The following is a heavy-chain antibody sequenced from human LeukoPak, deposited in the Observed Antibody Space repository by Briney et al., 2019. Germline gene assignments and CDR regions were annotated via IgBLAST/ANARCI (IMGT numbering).Heavy chain of an antibody. D-gene: IGHD5-18*01. CDR3: ARTTEGGYSYGYFYYYYMDV. CDR1: GGSISSSSYY. Sequence: SETLSLTYTVSGGSISSSSYYWGWIRQPPGKGLEWIGSIYYSGSTYYNPSLKSRVTISVDTSKNQFSLKLSSVTAADTAVYYCARTTEGGYSYGYFYYYYMDVWGKGTTVTISS. V-gene: IGHV4-39*07. J-gene: IGHJ6*03. CDR2: IYYSGST.